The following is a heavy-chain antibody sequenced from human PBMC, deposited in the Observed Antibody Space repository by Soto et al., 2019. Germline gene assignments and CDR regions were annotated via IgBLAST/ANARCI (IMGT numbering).Heavy chain of an antibody. CDR2: IRAKPHGGTT. CDR1: GFTFGASA. J-gene: IGHJ4*02. Sequence: EVQLVEAGGGLVQPGRSLRLSCAASGFTFGASAISWFRQAPGKGLEWLGLIRAKPHGGTTEVAASVNGIFTVLREESTGIVYLQMNSLKTADTAVYFCSGFNFWSGSHFDYWGQGTVVTVSS. D-gene: IGHD3-3*01. CDR3: SGFNFWSGSHFDY. V-gene: IGHV3-49*03.